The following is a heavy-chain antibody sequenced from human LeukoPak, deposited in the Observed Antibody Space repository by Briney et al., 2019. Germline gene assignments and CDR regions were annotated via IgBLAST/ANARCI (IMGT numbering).Heavy chain of an antibody. CDR3: ARHRAAAEPGFDY. D-gene: IGHD6-13*01. CDR2: IYYSGST. Sequence: PSETLSLTCTVSGGSISSSSYYWGWIRQPPGKGLEWIGSIYYSGSTNYNPSLKSRVTISVDTSKNQFSLKLSSVTAADTAVYYCARHRAAAEPGFDYWGQGTLVTVSS. CDR1: GGSISSSSYY. J-gene: IGHJ4*02. V-gene: IGHV4-39*01.